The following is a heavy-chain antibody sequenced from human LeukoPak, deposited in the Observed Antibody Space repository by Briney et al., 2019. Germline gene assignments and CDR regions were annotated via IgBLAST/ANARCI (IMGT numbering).Heavy chain of an antibody. CDR2: IHPSGST. D-gene: IGHD3/OR15-3a*01. V-gene: IGHV4-34*01. CDR1: GGSFSGYY. CDR3: SRGLDSSKSGLD. J-gene: IGHJ4*02. Sequence: LETLSLTCAVYGGSFSGYYWTWIRQPPGKGLEWIGEIHPSGSTHYNPSLESRFIISLDTSKNHLSLRLSSVTAADTALYYCSRGLDSSKSGLDWGQGTLVTVSS.